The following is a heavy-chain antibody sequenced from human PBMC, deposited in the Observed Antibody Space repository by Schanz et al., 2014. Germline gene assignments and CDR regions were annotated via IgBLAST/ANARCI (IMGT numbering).Heavy chain of an antibody. CDR2: ISGSGAST. J-gene: IGHJ4*02. CDR1: GFTLSNYA. CDR3: AKSQGSSFDS. Sequence: EVQLLESGGGLVQPGGSLRLSCAASGFTLSNYAMSWVRQAPGMGLEWVSGISGSGASTYYADSVKGRFTISSDNSKSTLYLQMSSLRAEDTAVYYCAKSQGSSFDSWGQGTLVTVSS. D-gene: IGHD6-13*01. V-gene: IGHV3-23*01.